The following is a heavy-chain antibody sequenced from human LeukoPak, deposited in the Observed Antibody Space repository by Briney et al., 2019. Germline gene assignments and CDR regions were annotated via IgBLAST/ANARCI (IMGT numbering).Heavy chain of an antibody. CDR1: GGTFSSYA. CDR3: ARDTVAAAGSTDY. J-gene: IGHJ4*02. Sequence: GASVKVSCKASGGTFSSYAISWVRQAPGQGLEWMGRIIPILGIANYAQKFQGRVTITADKSTSTAYMELSSLRSEDTAVYYCARDTVAAAGSTDYWGQGTLVTVSS. CDR2: IIPILGIA. V-gene: IGHV1-69*04. D-gene: IGHD6-13*01.